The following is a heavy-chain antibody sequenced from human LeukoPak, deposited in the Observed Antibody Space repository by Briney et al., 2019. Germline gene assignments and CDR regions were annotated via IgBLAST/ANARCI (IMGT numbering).Heavy chain of an antibody. CDR2: IFYSGSS. CDR1: GDSISGSLYY. D-gene: IGHD5-18*01. J-gene: IGHJ3*02. Sequence: RASETLSLTCTVSGDSISGSLYYWGWIRQPPGKGLEWIGSIFYSGSSYYNPSLKSRVTISVNTSKNQFSLKLSSVTAADTAVYYCARGLYTAMVTGAFDIWGQGTMVTVSS. V-gene: IGHV4-39*07. CDR3: ARGLYTAMVTGAFDI.